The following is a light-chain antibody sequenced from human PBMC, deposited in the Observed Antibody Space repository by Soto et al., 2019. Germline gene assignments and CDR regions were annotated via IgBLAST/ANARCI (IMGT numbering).Light chain of an antibody. CDR1: RRDIGAYNL. CDR2: EVR. J-gene: IGLJ1*01. Sequence: QSVLTQPASVSGSPGQSITISCSGTRRDIGAYNLVSWYQQHPDKAPQLLIYEVRNRPSGISSRFSGSRSGNTASLTISGLQVEDEAEYFCFSFTTTSTHVFGTGTKVTVL. CDR3: FSFTTTSTHV. V-gene: IGLV2-14*01.